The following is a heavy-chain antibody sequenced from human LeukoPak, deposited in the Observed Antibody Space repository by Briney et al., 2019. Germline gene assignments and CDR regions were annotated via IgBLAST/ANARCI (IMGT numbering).Heavy chain of an antibody. CDR2: INHSGST. J-gene: IGHJ4*02. Sequence: PSETLSLTCTVSSGSLTGYYWSWIRQPPGKGLEWIGEINHSGSTNYNPSLKSRVTISVDTSKNQFSLKLSSVTAADTAVYYCARGVLWFGELPYWGQGTLVTVSS. V-gene: IGHV4-34*01. CDR1: SGSLTGYY. CDR3: ARGVLWFGELPY. D-gene: IGHD3-10*01.